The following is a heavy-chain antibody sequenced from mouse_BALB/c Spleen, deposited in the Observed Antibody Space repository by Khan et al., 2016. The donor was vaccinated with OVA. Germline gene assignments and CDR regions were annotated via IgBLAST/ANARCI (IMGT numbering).Heavy chain of an antibody. V-gene: IGHV1-7*01. Sequence: QMQLEESGAELAKPGASVKMSCKASGYTFINYWILWVKQRPGQGLEWIGYINPSTGYTEYNQNFKDKATLTADKSSSTAYMQLSSLTSEDSAVYYCARRGRRGDFDYWGQGTTLTVSS. CDR1: GYTFINYW. CDR2: INPSTGYT. CDR3: ARRGRRGDFDY. J-gene: IGHJ2*01.